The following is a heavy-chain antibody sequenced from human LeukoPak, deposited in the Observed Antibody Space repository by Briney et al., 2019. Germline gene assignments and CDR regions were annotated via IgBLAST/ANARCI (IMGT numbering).Heavy chain of an antibody. CDR3: AKDAQRGLDYSNSLEY. CDR2: IRSDGTNK. V-gene: IGHV3-30*02. J-gene: IGHJ4*02. D-gene: IGHD4-11*01. Sequence: GGSMRLSCAASGFTFSHFGFHWVRQAPGKGLEWVAVIRSDGTNKYYGDSVKGRFIIQRDDSQKTVYLQMNRLRAEDTAIYYCAKDAQRGLDYSNSLEYWGQGSLVTVSS. CDR1: GFTFSHFG.